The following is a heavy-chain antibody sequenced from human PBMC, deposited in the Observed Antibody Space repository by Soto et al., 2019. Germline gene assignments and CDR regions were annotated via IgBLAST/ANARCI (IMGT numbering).Heavy chain of an antibody. CDR2: IYSGGST. V-gene: IGHV3-53*01. CDR1: GFTVSSNY. J-gene: IGHJ6*02. Sequence: GGSLRLSCAASGFTVSSNYMSWVRQAPGKGLEWVSVIYSGGSTYYADSVRGRFTISRDNSKNTLYLQMKSLRAKDTAVYYCARDPPATRHGMDVWGQGTTVTVS. CDR3: ARDPPATRHGMDV.